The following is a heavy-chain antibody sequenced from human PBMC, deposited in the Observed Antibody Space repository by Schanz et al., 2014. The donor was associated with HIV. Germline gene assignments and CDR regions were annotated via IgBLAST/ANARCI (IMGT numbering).Heavy chain of an antibody. CDR3: TTDSEPYVY. J-gene: IGHJ4*02. Sequence: VQLVESGGGVVQPGRSLRLSCAASGFTFSSYGMHWVRQAPGKGLEWVGRIKSKIDGGTTDYAAPVKGRFIISRDDSKHMLYVQMNSLRTEDTAIYFCTTDSEPYVYWGQGILVTVSS. V-gene: IGHV3-15*01. CDR2: IKSKIDGGTT. CDR1: GFTFSSYG. D-gene: IGHD3-16*01.